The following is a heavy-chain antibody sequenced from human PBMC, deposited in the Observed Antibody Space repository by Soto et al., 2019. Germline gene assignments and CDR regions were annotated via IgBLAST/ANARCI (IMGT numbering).Heavy chain of an antibody. CDR1: GFTFSSYA. CDR2: ITTGGGST. CDR3: AKVVLVTATLHDFDS. J-gene: IGHJ3*02. D-gene: IGHD2-15*01. Sequence: LRLSCAASGFTFSSYAMSWVRQAPGKGLEWVSAITTGGGSTYYADSVKGRFTISRDNSKNTLYLQMNSLRAEDTALYYCAKVVLVTATLHDFDSWGQGTMVTVSS. V-gene: IGHV3-23*01.